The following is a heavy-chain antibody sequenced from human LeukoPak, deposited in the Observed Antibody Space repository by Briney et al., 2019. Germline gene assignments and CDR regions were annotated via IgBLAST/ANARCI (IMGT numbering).Heavy chain of an antibody. Sequence: SETLSLTCTVSGGSIGSNYWTWIRQPPGKGLEYIGYIYYTGATNYNPSLKSRVTISVDTSRNQFSLKMTAVTAADTAVYFCAKYGNSGWVIDNWGQGTLVTVSS. V-gene: IGHV4-59*08. J-gene: IGHJ4*02. CDR1: GGSIGSNY. CDR2: IYYTGAT. D-gene: IGHD6-19*01. CDR3: AKYGNSGWVIDN.